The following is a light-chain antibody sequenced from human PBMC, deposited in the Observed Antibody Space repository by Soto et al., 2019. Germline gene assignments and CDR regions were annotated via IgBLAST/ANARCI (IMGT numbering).Light chain of an antibody. CDR2: AAS. Sequence: DIQITHSPSSLSASVGDRVTITCRAIQGIINYLAWYQQKPGKVPKLLIYAASTLQSGVPSRFSGSGSGTDFTLTISSLQPEDVATYYCQKYDSAPYTFGPGTKEDIK. V-gene: IGKV1-27*01. CDR1: QGIINY. CDR3: QKYDSAPYT. J-gene: IGKJ3*01.